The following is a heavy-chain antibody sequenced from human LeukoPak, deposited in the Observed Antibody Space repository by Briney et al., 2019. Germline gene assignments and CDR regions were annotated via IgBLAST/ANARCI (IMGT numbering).Heavy chain of an antibody. V-gene: IGHV1-2*02. CDR1: GYTFTGHY. CDR3: ARDYTLRLGELSLHFDY. Sequence: ASVKVSCKASGYTFTGHYMHWVRQAPGQGLEWMGWINPNSGGTNYAQKFQGRVTMTRDTSISTAYMELSRLRSDDTAIYYCARDYTLRLGELSLHFDYWGQGTLVTVSS. J-gene: IGHJ4*02. CDR2: INPNSGGT. D-gene: IGHD3-16*02.